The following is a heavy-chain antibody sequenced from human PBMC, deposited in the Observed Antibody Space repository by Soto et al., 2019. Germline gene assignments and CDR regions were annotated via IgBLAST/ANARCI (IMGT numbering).Heavy chain of an antibody. D-gene: IGHD3-3*01. V-gene: IGHV3-73*01. CDR3: KSDDSWSGADPRYHYYSMDV. J-gene: IGHJ6*03. CDR1: WFTFSDSA. CDR2: IRSKANNYAT. Sequence: GGPVRLSYAASWFTFSDSAMRWVRQASGKGLERIGRIRSKANNYATAYAASVKGRCTISRDDSKNTAYLRMNSLKTEDTAVYYCKSDDSWSGADPRYHYYSMDVWGKGTTVTVSS.